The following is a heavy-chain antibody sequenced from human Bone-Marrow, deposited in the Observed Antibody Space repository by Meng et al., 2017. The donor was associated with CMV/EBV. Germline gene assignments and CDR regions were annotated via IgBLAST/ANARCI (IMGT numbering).Heavy chain of an antibody. J-gene: IGHJ6*02. V-gene: IGHV4-39*07. CDR2: INHSGST. D-gene: IGHD1-1*01. CDR3: AGPGPNWLNYYYGIDV. Sequence: SETLSLTCTVSGGSISSGDYYWSWIRQPPGKGLEWIGEINHSGSTNYNPSLKSRVTISVDTSKNQFSLKLSSVTAADTAVYYCAGPGPNWLNYYYGIDVWGQGITVTVSS. CDR1: GGSISSGDYY.